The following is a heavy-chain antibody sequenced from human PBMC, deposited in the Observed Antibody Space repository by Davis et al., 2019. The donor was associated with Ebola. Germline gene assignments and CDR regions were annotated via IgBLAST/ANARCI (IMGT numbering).Heavy chain of an antibody. CDR1: GFTFSSYA. J-gene: IGHJ3*02. CDR2: ITASGAGT. D-gene: IGHD1-20*01. Sequence: PGGSLRLSCAASGFTFSSYAMSWVRQAPGKGLEWVSAITASGAGTYYADSVKGRFTISRDNSKNTLYLQMNSLRAEDTAIYYCATLRRTITGMDDGFDIWGQGTMVTVSS. V-gene: IGHV3-23*01. CDR3: ATLRRTITGMDDGFDI.